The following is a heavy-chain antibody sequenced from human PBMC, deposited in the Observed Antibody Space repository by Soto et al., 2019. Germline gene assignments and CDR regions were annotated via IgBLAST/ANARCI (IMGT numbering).Heavy chain of an antibody. CDR3: ARVRMVGTVLGSWFDP. CDR1: GGSISSYY. J-gene: IGHJ5*02. CDR2: IYTTGST. Sequence: SETLSLTCTVSGGSISSYYWSWIRQPAGKGLEWIGRIYTTGSTNYNPSLKSRVTMSVDTSKNHFSLKLRSVTAADTAVYYCARVRMVGTVLGSWFDPWGQGALVTAPQ. V-gene: IGHV4-4*07. D-gene: IGHD6-19*01.